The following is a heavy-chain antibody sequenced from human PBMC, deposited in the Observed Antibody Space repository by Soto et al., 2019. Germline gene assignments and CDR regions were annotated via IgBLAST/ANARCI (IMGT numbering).Heavy chain of an antibody. Sequence: QVQLQESGPGLVKPSGTVSLTCAVSGASISDNNWWSWVRQPPGKGLEWIGEVVHWGTTNYNPSLRSRVTISMDKSKNQIPLTLSPVTAADSALYYWARHIGVTGTRGFDYWGQGTLVTVSS. V-gene: IGHV4-4*02. CDR2: VVHWGTT. CDR1: GASISDNNW. CDR3: ARHIGVTGTRGFDY. J-gene: IGHJ4*02. D-gene: IGHD6-19*01.